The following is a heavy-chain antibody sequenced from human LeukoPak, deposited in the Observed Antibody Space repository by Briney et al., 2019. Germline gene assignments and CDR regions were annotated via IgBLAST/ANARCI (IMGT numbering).Heavy chain of an antibody. CDR1: GFTFSSYA. CDR3: AKSDFWSGYNWFDP. D-gene: IGHD3-3*01. Sequence: GGSLGLSCAASGFTFSSYAMSWVRQAPGKWLEWVSAISGSGGSTYYADSVKGRFTISRDNSKNTLYLQMNSLRAEDTAVYYCAKSDFWSGYNWFDPWGQGTLVTVSS. CDR2: ISGSGGST. J-gene: IGHJ5*02. V-gene: IGHV3-23*01.